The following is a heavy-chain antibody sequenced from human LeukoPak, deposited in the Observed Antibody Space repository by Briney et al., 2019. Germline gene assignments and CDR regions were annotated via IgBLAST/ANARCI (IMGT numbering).Heavy chain of an antibody. CDR3: ARAIQFGGYFDY. CDR2: ISGSGGNT. V-gene: IGHV3-23*01. J-gene: IGHJ4*02. CDR1: GFTFSSYA. Sequence: PGGSLRLSCAASGFTFSSYAMSWVRQAPGKGLEWVSSISGSGGNTFYADSVKGRFTISRDNSKNTLYLQMNSLRAEDTAVYYCARAIQFGGYFDYWGQGTLVTVST. D-gene: IGHD2-15*01.